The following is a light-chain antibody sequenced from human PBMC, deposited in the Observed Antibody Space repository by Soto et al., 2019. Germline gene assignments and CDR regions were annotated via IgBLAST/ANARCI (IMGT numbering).Light chain of an antibody. CDR1: NSNIGSDI. CDR2: TTN. V-gene: IGLV1-44*01. J-gene: IGLJ1*01. CDR3: ATWDGGLSGTFV. Sequence: QSVLTQPPSASGTPGQRATISCCGSNSNIGSDIVNCYQLLPGAAPEVLINTTNQRPSGVPERLSGSKSGTSASLAISGLQSEDEANSSCATWDGGLSGTFVFGNGTKVT.